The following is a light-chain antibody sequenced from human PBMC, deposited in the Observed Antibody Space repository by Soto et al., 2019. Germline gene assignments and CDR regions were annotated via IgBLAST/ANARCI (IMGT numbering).Light chain of an antibody. CDR1: QSIGTW. CDR3: QQYATYAPST. Sequence: DIQLTQSPSTLSASVGDRITITCRASQSIGTWLAWYQHRPGEGPKLLIHDASSLESGVPSRFSGSGSATEFSLTISSLEPGDSGTYHCQQYATYAPSTFGQGTKV. CDR2: DAS. V-gene: IGKV1-5*01. J-gene: IGKJ1*01.